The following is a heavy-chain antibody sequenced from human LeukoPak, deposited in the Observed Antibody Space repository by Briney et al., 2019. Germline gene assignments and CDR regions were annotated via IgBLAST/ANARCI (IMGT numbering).Heavy chain of an antibody. CDR1: GYTFTAYY. CDR3: ASDCSGGRCSVQRVAS. Sequence: GASVKVSCKASGYTFTAYYMHWVRQAPGQGLEWMGWIDSKNGDTKYAKKFQSRLTISRDTSIGIAYMELRSLISDDTAVYYCASDCSGGRCSVQRVASWGQGTPVTVSS. J-gene: IGHJ4*02. CDR2: IDSKNGDT. D-gene: IGHD2-15*01. V-gene: IGHV1-2*02.